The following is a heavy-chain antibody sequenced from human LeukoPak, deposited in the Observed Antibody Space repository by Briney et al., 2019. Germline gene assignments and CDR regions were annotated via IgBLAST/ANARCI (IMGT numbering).Heavy chain of an antibody. CDR1: GFTFSSYA. J-gene: IGHJ4*02. V-gene: IGHV3-7*01. Sequence: GGSLRLSCAASGFTFSSYAMSWVRQAPGKGLEWVANIKQDGSEKNYVDSVKGRFTISRDNAKNSLYLQMNSLRAEDTAVYYCAREGYSYAYYFDYWGQGTLVTVSS. CDR3: AREGYSYAYYFDY. D-gene: IGHD5-18*01. CDR2: IKQDGSEK.